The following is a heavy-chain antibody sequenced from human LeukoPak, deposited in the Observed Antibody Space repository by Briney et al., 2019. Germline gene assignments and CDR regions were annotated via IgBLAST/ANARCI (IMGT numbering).Heavy chain of an antibody. V-gene: IGHV3-20*04. CDR3: ARGGITIFGGIIYQDY. J-gene: IGHJ4*02. D-gene: IGHD3-3*01. CDR1: GFTFDDYG. CDR2: INWNGRST. Sequence: GGSLRLSCAASGFTFDDYGMSWVRHAPGKGLEWVSGINWNGRSTVYADSVKGRFTISRDNAKNSLYLQMNSLRAEDTAFYYCARGGITIFGGIIYQDYWGQGTLVTVSS.